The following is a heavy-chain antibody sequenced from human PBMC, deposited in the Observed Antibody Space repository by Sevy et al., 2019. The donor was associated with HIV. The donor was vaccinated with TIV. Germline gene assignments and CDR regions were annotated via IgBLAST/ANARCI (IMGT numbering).Heavy chain of an antibody. CDR2: IYTSGST. J-gene: IGHJ4*02. D-gene: IGHD3-9*01. Sequence: SETLSLTCTVSGGSISSYYWSWIRQPAGKGLEWIGRIYTSGSTNYNPSLKSRVTMSVDTSKNRFSLKLSSVTAADTAVYYCARGGSYYDILTGYYIPDGSHYFDYWGQGTLVTVSS. V-gene: IGHV4-4*07. CDR1: GGSISSYY. CDR3: ARGGSYYDILTGYYIPDGSHYFDY.